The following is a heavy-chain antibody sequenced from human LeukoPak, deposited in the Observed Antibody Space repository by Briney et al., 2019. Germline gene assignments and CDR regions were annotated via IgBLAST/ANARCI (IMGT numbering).Heavy chain of an antibody. D-gene: IGHD1-26*01. V-gene: IGHV1-8*01. CDR2: MNPNSGNT. J-gene: IGHJ6*02. CDR3: ARGRGATRSHGMDV. Sequence: ASVKVSCKASGYTFTSYDINWVRQATGQGLEGMGWMNPNSGNTGYAQKFQGRVTMTRNTSISTAYMELSSLRSEDTAVYYCARGRGATRSHGMDVWGQGTTVTVSS. CDR1: GYTFTSYD.